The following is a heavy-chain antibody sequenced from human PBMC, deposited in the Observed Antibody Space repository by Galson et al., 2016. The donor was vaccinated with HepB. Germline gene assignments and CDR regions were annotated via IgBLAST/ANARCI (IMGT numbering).Heavy chain of an antibody. CDR2: ILPGNSET. CDR1: GYSFRNYW. CDR3: ARPIGATEGGGWFDP. V-gene: IGHV5-51*01. D-gene: IGHD1-26*01. J-gene: IGHJ5*02. Sequence: QSGAEVKMPGESLKISCKASGYSFRNYWIGWVRQMPGKGLEWMGIILPGNSETRYSPSFQGQVSISADKSINTAYLQWSSLKASDSAMYYCARPIGATEGGGWFDPWGQGTLVTVSS.